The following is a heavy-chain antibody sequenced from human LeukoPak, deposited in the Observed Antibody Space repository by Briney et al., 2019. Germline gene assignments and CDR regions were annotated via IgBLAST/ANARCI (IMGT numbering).Heavy chain of an antibody. CDR2: LYYSGRT. Sequence: SETLSLTCTVSGGSVSNGNYYWSWIRQPPGKGLEWIGYLYYSGRTNYNPSLKSRLTISLDTSKNQFSLKLSSVTAADTAVYYCARHIAENYFDYWGQGTLVTVSS. CDR3: ARHIAENYFDY. V-gene: IGHV4-61*01. CDR1: GGSVSNGNYY. J-gene: IGHJ4*02. D-gene: IGHD2-21*01.